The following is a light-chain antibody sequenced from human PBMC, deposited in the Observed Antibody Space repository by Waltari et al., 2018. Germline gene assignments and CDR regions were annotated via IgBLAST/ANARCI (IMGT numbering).Light chain of an antibody. V-gene: IGLV2-14*01. CDR2: EVR. CDR1: SSDVGGYNS. J-gene: IGLJ1*01. CDR3: SSYTSSSTLV. Sequence: QSALTQPASVSGSPGQSITISCPGTSSDVGGYNSVPWYQQHPGKAPNLMIYEVRNRPSGVSNRFSGSKSGNTASLTISGLQAEDEADYYCSSYTSSSTLVFGTGTKVTVL.